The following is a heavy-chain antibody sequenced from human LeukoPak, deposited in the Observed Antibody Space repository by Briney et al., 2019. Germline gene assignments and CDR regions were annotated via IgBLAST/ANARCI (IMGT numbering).Heavy chain of an antibody. CDR2: IYSAGTT. V-gene: IGHV3-53*01. CDR3: ARGQPYYYDSRGYSVPHD. J-gene: IGHJ4*02. CDR1: GFTVSSVY. D-gene: IGHD3-22*01. Sequence: GGSLRLSCAASGFTVSSVYMSWVRQAPGKGLEWVSLIYSAGTTYYADSVTGRFIISRDNSKNTLYLQMNRLRAEDTAVYYCARGQPYYYDSRGYSVPHDWGQGTLVTVSS.